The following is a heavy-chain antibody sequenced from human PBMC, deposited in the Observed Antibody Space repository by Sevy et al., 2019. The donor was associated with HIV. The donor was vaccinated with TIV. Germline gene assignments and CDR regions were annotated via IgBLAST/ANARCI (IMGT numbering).Heavy chain of an antibody. CDR2: IRYDGSNK. V-gene: IGHV3-30*02. CDR1: GFTFSSYA. J-gene: IGHJ3*02. D-gene: IGHD3-10*01. Sequence: GGSLRLSCAASGFTFSSYAMHWVRQAPGKGLEWVAVIRYDGSNKYYADSVKGRFTISRDNSKNTLYLQMNSLRAEDTAVYYCAPMVQGVGGAFDIWGQGTMVTVSS. CDR3: APMVQGVGGAFDI.